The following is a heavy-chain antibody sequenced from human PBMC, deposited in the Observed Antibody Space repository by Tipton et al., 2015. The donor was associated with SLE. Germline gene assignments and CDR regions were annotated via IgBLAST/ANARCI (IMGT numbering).Heavy chain of an antibody. V-gene: IGHV3-66*02. Sequence: SLRLSCAASGFTVSSNYMSWVRQAPGKGLEWVSVIYSGGTTYYADSVKGRFTISRDNSKNTLYLQMNTLRAEDTAVYYCAKAVSRWELLWYFDLWGRGTLVTVSP. J-gene: IGHJ2*01. CDR3: AKAVSRWELLWYFDL. D-gene: IGHD1-26*01. CDR1: GFTVSSNY. CDR2: IYSGGTT.